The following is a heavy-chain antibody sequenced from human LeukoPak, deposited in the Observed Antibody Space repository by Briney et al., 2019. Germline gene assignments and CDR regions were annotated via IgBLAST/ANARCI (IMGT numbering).Heavy chain of an antibody. D-gene: IGHD6-13*01. Sequence: ASVKVSCKASGYTFTSYYMHWVRQAPGQGLEWMGIINPSGGSTSYAQKFQGRVTMTRDMSTSTVYMELSSLRSEDTAVYYCARDWQQLITFDYWGQGTLVTVSS. CDR1: GYTFTSYY. CDR2: INPSGGST. V-gene: IGHV1-46*01. CDR3: ARDWQQLITFDY. J-gene: IGHJ4*02.